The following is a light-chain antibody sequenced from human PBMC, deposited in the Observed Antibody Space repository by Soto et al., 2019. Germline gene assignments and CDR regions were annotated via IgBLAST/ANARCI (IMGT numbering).Light chain of an antibody. J-gene: IGKJ2*01. CDR3: QHGHNWPLT. Sequence: EMVMTQSPATLSVSPGERATLSCRASQSISTGLAWYQQKPGQPPRLLIYSASTRATCVPARFTGSVSGSAFTLTISGLQSEDFAVDYCQHGHNWPLTFGQGTRLQ. V-gene: IGKV3-15*01. CDR1: QSISTG. CDR2: SAS.